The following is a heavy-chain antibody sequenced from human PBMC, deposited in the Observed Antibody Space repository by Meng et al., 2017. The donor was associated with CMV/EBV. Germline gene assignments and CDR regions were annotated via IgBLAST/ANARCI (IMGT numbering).Heavy chain of an antibody. CDR1: GFTVSSNY. CDR2: IYSGGST. V-gene: IGHV3-53*01. D-gene: IGHD3-3*01. Sequence: GSLKISCAASGFTVSSNYMSWVRQAPGKGLEWVSVIYSGGSTYYADSVKGRFTISRDNSKNTLYLQMNSLRAEDTAVYYCARGKEWLPFFDYWGQGTLVTVSS. CDR3: ARGKEWLPFFDY. J-gene: IGHJ4*02.